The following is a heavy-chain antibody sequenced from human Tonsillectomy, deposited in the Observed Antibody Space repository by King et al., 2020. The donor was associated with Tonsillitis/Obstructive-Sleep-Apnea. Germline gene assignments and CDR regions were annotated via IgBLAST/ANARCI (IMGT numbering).Heavy chain of an antibody. CDR3: GKEGLYDILTGSTPWFDP. D-gene: IGHD3-9*01. CDR1: GFTFSSYA. CDR2: IRRNGGST. J-gene: IGHJ5*02. Sequence: VQLVESGGGLVQPGGSLRLSCSASGFTFSSYAMHWVRQAPGKGLEYVSGIRRNGGSTYYADSGKGRFTISRENSKNTLYLQMSSLRAEDTAVYYCGKEGLYDILTGSTPWFDPWGQGTLVTVSS. V-gene: IGHV3-64D*06.